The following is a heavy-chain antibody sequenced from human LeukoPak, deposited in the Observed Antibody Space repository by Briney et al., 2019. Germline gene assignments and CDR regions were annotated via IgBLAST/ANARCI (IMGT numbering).Heavy chain of an antibody. CDR3: ARRPIAVAGARRFFDY. Sequence: SETLSLTCAVYGGSFSGYYWSWIRHPPGKGLEWIGEINHSGSTNYNPSLKSRVTISVDTSKNQFSLKLSSVTAADTAVYYCARRPIAVAGARRFFDYWGQGTLVTVSS. D-gene: IGHD6-19*01. V-gene: IGHV4-34*01. CDR2: INHSGST. CDR1: GGSFSGYY. J-gene: IGHJ4*02.